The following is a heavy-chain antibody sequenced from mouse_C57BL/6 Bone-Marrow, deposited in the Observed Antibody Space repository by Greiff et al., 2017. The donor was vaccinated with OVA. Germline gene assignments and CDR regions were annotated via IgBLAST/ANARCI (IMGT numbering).Heavy chain of an antibody. V-gene: IGHV1-9*01. CDR1: GYTFTGYW. J-gene: IGHJ4*01. CDR2: ILPGSGST. CDR3: ARIRVYYGNDYYAMDY. Sequence: VQLQQSGAELMKPGASVKLSCKATGYTFTGYWIEWVKQRPGHGLEWIGEILPGSGSTNYNEKFKGKATFTVDTSSNTAYMQLSSLTTEDSAIYYCARIRVYYGNDYYAMDYWGQGTSVTVSS. D-gene: IGHD2-1*01.